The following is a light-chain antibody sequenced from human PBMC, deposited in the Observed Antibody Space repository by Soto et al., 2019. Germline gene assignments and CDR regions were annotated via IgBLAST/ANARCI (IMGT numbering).Light chain of an antibody. V-gene: IGKV3-20*01. CDR1: QTVYNGF. J-gene: IGKJ2*01. CDR3: QQYSSLPHT. CDR2: GAS. Sequence: ENVLTQSPGTLSLSPGERATLSCRASQTVYNGFLAWYQQKPGQAPRLLIYGASSRATGIPDRFSGSGSGTDFTLTISSLEPEDFAVYYCQQYSSLPHTFGQGTKLEVK.